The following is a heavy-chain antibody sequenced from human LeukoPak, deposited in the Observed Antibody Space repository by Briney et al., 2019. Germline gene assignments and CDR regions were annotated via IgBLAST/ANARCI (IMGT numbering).Heavy chain of an antibody. CDR2: IYYSGST. V-gene: IGHV4-31*03. CDR3: AREGRITMVRGPGRDAFDI. CDR1: GGSVRSGGYY. D-gene: IGHD3-10*01. Sequence: SETLCLTCTVSGGSVRSGGYYCRWVRQHPGEGLEWIGYIYYSGSTYYNPSLKSRVTISVDASKNQFSLKLSSVTAADTAVYYCAREGRITMVRGPGRDAFDIWGQGTMVTVSS. J-gene: IGHJ3*02.